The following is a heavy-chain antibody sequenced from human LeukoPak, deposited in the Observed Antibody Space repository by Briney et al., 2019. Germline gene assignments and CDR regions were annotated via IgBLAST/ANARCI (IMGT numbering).Heavy chain of an antibody. Sequence: ASVKVSCKASGYTFTGYYMHWVRQAPGQGLEWMGWINPNGGGTNYAQKFQGRVTMTRDTSISTAYMDLSRLTSDDTAVYYCARGGAKGYNYFDYWGQGTLVTVSP. V-gene: IGHV1-2*02. D-gene: IGHD5-24*01. CDR3: ARGGAKGYNYFDY. J-gene: IGHJ4*02. CDR2: INPNGGGT. CDR1: GYTFTGYY.